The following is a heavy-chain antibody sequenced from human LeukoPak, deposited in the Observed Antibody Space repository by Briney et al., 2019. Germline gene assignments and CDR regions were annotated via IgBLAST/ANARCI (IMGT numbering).Heavy chain of an antibody. Sequence: GGSLRLSCIASGFTFSTYAMSWARRAPGKGLEWVSVISGRGDNTYYADPVKGRFTISRDNSKNTLYLQMNSLTAEDTALYYCAKDRGPTTVQSVTDFWGQGSLVTVSS. CDR1: GFTFSTYA. CDR3: AKDRGPTTVQSVTDF. V-gene: IGHV3-23*01. J-gene: IGHJ4*02. D-gene: IGHD4-17*01. CDR2: ISGRGDNT.